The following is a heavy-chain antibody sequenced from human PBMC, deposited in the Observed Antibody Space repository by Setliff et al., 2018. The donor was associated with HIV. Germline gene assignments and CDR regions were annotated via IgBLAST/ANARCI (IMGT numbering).Heavy chain of an antibody. CDR2: ISGYNGNT. J-gene: IGHJ3*02. V-gene: IGHV1-18*04. CDR3: ASGRGEYSSGWFRSALDI. Sequence: ASVKVSCKASGYTFNDYYINWVRQAHGQGLEWMGWISGYNGNTNYAQKFQGRVTMTTDTSTSTAYMQLRSLRSDDTAVYYCASGRGEYSSGWFRSALDIWGQGTMVTVSS. CDR1: GYTFNDYY. D-gene: IGHD6-19*01.